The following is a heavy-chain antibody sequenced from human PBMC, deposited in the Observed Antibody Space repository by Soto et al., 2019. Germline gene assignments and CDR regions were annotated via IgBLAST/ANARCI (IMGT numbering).Heavy chain of an antibody. J-gene: IGHJ6*03. CDR1: GGSISSGGYY. CDR2: IYYSGST. CDR3: ARVARELYYYYMDV. Sequence: LSLTCTVSGGSISSGGYYWSWIRQHPGKGLEWIGYIYYSGSTYYNPSLKSRVTISVDTSKNQFSLKLSSVTAADTAVYYCARVARELYYYYMDVWGKGTTVAVSS. D-gene: IGHD3-10*01. V-gene: IGHV4-31*03.